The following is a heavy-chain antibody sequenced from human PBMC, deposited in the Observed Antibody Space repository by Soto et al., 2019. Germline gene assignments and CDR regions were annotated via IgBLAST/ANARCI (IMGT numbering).Heavy chain of an antibody. Sequence: PSETLSLTCAVSSGSISSGNWWSWVRQPPGKGLEWIGEIYHSGSTNYNPSLKSRVTISVDKSKNQFSLKLSSVTAADTAVYYCARGSSLWGGDFDYWGQGTLVTVSS. V-gene: IGHV4-4*02. CDR1: SGSISSGNW. D-gene: IGHD6-6*01. CDR3: ARGSSLWGGDFDY. J-gene: IGHJ4*02. CDR2: IYHSGST.